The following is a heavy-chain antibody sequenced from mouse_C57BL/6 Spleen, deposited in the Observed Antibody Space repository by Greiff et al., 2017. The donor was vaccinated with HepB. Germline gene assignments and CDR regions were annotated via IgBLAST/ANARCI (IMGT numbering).Heavy chain of an antibody. CDR2: IYPRSGNT. CDR3: ARLVLYYGSSPWYFDV. D-gene: IGHD1-1*01. J-gene: IGHJ1*03. CDR1: GYTFTSYG. V-gene: IGHV1-81*01. Sequence: QVQLQQSGAELARPGASVKLSCKASGYTFTSYGISWVKQRTGQGLEWIGEIYPRSGNTYYNEKFKGKATLTADKSSSTAYMELRSLTSEDSAVYFCARLVLYYGSSPWYFDVWGTGTTVTVSS.